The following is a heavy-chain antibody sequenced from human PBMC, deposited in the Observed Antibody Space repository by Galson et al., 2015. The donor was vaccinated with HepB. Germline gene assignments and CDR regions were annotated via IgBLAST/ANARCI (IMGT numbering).Heavy chain of an antibody. D-gene: IGHD1-7*01. CDR1: GDSVSSNNAT. J-gene: IGHJ4*02. Sequence: CAISGDSVSSNNATWHWIRQSPSRGLEWLARTYYRSKWYNDYAVSVKSRITINPDTSKNQFSLQLNSVTSEDTAVYYCARAGTTNEFHYSGQGTLVTVAS. V-gene: IGHV6-1*01. CDR2: TYYRSKWYN. CDR3: ARAGTTNEFHY.